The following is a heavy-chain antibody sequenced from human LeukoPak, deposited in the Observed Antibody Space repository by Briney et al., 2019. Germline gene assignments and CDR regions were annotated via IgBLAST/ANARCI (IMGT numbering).Heavy chain of an antibody. CDR3: ARDQGNLTMVRGVTTPPDY. J-gene: IGHJ4*02. V-gene: IGHV1-2*02. CDR2: INPNSGGT. D-gene: IGHD3-10*01. Sequence: ASVKVSCKASGYTFTVYYMHWVRQAPGQGLEWMGWINPNSGGTNYAQKFQGRVTMTRDTSISTAYMELSRLRSDDTAVYYCARDQGNLTMVRGVTTPPDYWGQGTLVTVSS. CDR1: GYTFTVYY.